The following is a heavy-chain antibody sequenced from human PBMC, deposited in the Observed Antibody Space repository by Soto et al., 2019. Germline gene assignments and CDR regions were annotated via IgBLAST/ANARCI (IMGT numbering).Heavy chain of an antibody. CDR1: GSSISSGSYY. CDR3: ARDYMAVVD. Sequence: QVQLQEPGPGLVKPSQTLSLTCTVSGSSISSGSYYWSWIRQHPGKGLEWIGYIYHSGSTYYTPSLKSRATISLDTSKNQFSLKLSSVTAAGTAVYYCARDYMAVVDWGQGTLVTVSS. V-gene: IGHV4-31*03. CDR2: IYHSGST. J-gene: IGHJ4*02. D-gene: IGHD2-15*01.